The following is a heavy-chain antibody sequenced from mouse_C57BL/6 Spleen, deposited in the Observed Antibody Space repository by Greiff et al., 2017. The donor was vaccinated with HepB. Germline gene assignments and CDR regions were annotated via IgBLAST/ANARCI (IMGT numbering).Heavy chain of an antibody. V-gene: IGHV1-50*01. CDR3: ASLTTAQALDY. J-gene: IGHJ2*01. D-gene: IGHD3-2*02. CDR2: IDPSDSYT. Sequence: QVQLQQPGAELVKPGASVKLSCKASGYTFTSYWMQWVKQRPGQGLEWIGEIDPSDSYTNYNQKFKGKATLTVDTSSSTAYMQLSSLTSEDSAVYYCASLTTAQALDYWGQGTTLTVSS. CDR1: GYTFTSYW.